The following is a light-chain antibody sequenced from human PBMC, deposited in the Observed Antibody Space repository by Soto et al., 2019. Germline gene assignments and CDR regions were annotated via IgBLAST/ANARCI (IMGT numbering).Light chain of an antibody. Sequence: DIQMTQSPSSLSASIGDRVTITCRASQGISNYLAWYQQKPGKVPKILIYAASTLQSGVPSRFSGTRSGTDFTLTISSLQREDVAIYYCQKYSGAPFTFGPGTRVDIK. CDR3: QKYSGAPFT. CDR1: QGISNY. V-gene: IGKV1-27*01. CDR2: AAS. J-gene: IGKJ3*01.